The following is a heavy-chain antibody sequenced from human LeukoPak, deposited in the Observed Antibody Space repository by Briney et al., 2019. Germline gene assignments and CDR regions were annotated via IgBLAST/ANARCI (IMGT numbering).Heavy chain of an antibody. V-gene: IGHV1-46*01. CDR2: IKPSDGTT. J-gene: IGHJ6*02. Sequence: GASVKVSCKASGYTFTTYYIHWVRQAPGQGPEWMGLIKPSDGTTLYAHNFQGRVTMTRDTSTSTVYMELSSLRSEDTAVYYCGRGDSNYYYGMDVWGQGTTVTVS. D-gene: IGHD2-21*02. CDR3: GRGDSNYYYGMDV. CDR1: GYTFTTYY.